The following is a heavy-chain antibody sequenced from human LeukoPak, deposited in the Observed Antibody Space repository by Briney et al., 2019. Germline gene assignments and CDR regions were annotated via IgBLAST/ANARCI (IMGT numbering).Heavy chain of an antibody. CDR2: IIPILGIV. CDR1: GGSFNNFA. J-gene: IGHJ4*02. CDR3: ARDNSYYGSGSYYRVSFSYYFDY. Sequence: ASVKVSCQTSGGSFNNFAISWVRQAPGQGLEWMGRIIPILGIVDYAQKFQGRVTVTADISTTTVYMELRSLRSDDTAVYYCARDNSYYGSGSYYRVSFSYYFDYWGQGTLVTVSS. V-gene: IGHV1-69*04. D-gene: IGHD3-10*01.